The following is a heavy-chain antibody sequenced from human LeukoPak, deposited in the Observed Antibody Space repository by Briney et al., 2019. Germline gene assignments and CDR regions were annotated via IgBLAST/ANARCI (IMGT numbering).Heavy chain of an antibody. CDR2: IYRGSTT. CDR3: ARWGDYGSFDY. D-gene: IGHD4/OR15-4a*01. CDR1: GFTVSTNY. Sequence: GGSLRLSCAASGFTVSTNYMSWVRQAPGKGLEWVSVIYRGSTTYYADSVKGRFTISRDDSKNTLYLQMNSLRAEDTAVYYCARWGDYGSFDYWGQGTLVTVSS. V-gene: IGHV3-53*01. J-gene: IGHJ4*02.